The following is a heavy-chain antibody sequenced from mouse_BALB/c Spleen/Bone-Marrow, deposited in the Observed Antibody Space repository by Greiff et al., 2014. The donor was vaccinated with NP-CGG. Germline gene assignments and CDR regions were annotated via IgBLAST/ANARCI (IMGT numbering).Heavy chain of an antibody. Sequence: VQLQQSGAELARPGASVKMSCKASGYTFTSYTIHWVKQRPGQGLEWIGYINPSSDYTNYNQKFKDKATLTADKSSSTAYMQLSSLTSEDSAVYYCAREGLRAWFVYWGPGTLVTVSA. CDR3: AREGLRAWFVY. D-gene: IGHD2-4*01. CDR2: INPSSDYT. CDR1: GYTFTSYT. V-gene: IGHV1-4*01. J-gene: IGHJ3*01.